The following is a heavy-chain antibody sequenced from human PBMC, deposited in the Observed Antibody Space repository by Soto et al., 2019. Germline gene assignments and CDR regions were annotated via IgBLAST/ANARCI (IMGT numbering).Heavy chain of an antibody. Sequence: QLQLQESGPGLVKPSETLSLTCTVSGGSISSSTYYWGWIRQPPGKGLEWIGSIYYSGNTPYNPSLKGRVTMSVVTSKSQFALKVSSVTAAATAVYYCARSPLRDGSNSFPRTFDYWGQGTMVTVSS. CDR3: ARSPLRDGSNSFPRTFDY. V-gene: IGHV4-39*01. CDR1: GGSISSSTYY. J-gene: IGHJ4*02. CDR2: IYYSGNT. D-gene: IGHD1-26*01.